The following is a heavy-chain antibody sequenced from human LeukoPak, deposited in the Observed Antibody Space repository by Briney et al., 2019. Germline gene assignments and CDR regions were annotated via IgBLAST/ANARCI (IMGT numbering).Heavy chain of an antibody. V-gene: IGHV3-43*01. D-gene: IGHD2-15*01. CDR1: GFNFDDYT. CDR3: RTSCSHDSCPLFEY. CDR2: ISPDGGST. J-gene: IGHJ4*02. Sequence: PGGSLRLSCAASGFNFDDYTMHWVRQAPGKGLEWLSLISPDGGSTYYAESVKGRFTISRDNSKNSLFLQMNSLRTEDTALYYCRTSCSHDSCPLFEYWGQGTLVTVSS.